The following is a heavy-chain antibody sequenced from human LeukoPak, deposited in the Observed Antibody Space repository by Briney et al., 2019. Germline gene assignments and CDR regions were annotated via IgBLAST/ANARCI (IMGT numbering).Heavy chain of an antibody. V-gene: IGHV3-21*01. CDR3: ARDGLSGDILTGYPYY. CDR2: ISSSSSYI. Sequence: PGGSLRLSCAASGFIFSSYSMNWVRQAPGKGLEWVSSISSSSSYIYYADSVKGRFTISRDNAKNSLYLQMNSLRAEDTAVYYCARDGLSGDILTGYPYYWGQGTLVTVSS. D-gene: IGHD3-9*01. CDR1: GFIFSSYS. J-gene: IGHJ4*02.